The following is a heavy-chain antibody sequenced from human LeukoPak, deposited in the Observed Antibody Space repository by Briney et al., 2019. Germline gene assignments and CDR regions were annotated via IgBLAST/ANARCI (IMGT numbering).Heavy chain of an antibody. D-gene: IGHD6-19*01. Sequence: GAAVKVSCKTSGYTFTGDYMYWVRQAPGEGGGWMGRFNPNSGGTNSAQRFQGRVTMTRDPYISTAYMELSRLRSDDTAVYSSAREDPVAATGPDYWGQGTLVTVSS. J-gene: IGHJ4*02. V-gene: IGHV1-2*06. CDR3: AREDPVAATGPDY. CDR2: FNPNSGGT. CDR1: GYTFTGDY.